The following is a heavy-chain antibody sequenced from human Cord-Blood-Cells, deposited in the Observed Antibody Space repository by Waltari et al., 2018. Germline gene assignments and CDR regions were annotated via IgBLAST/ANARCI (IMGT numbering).Heavy chain of an antibody. CDR2: INPTSGGT. Sequence: QVQLVQSGDEVKKPGASVKVSCKASEYTFTGYYMHWVRQAPGQGLEWMGRINPTSGGTNYAQKFQGRVTMTRDTSISTAYMELSRLRSDDTAVYYCARDPRSYSSSSWYFDLWGRGTLVTVSS. D-gene: IGHD6-6*01. CDR1: EYTFTGYY. CDR3: ARDPRSYSSSSWYFDL. J-gene: IGHJ2*01. V-gene: IGHV1-2*06.